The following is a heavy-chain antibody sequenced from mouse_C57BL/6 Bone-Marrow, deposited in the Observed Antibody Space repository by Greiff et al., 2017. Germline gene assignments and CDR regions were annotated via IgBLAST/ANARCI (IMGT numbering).Heavy chain of an antibody. CDR1: GFTFSDYG. Sequence: EVKLVESGGGLVKPGGSLKLSCAASGFTFSDYGMHWVRQAPEKGLEWVAYISRGSSTIYYADTVKGRFTISRDHSKNTLFLQMTSLRSEDTAMYDCARGYGSSYEFDYWGQGTMVTVSA. J-gene: IGHJ3*01. CDR3: ARGYGSSYEFDY. V-gene: IGHV5-17*01. CDR2: ISRGSSTI. D-gene: IGHD1-1*01.